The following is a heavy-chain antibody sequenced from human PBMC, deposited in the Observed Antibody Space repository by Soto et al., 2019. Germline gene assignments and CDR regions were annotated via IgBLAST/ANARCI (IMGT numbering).Heavy chain of an antibody. V-gene: IGHV4-59*01. D-gene: IGHD3-3*01. Sequence: SETLSLTCTVSGGSISSYYWSWIRQPPGKVLEWIGYIYYSGSSNYNPSLKSRVTISVDTSKIQFSLKLSSVTAADTAVYYCARGDDSDYYYYYGMDVWGQGTTVTVSS. CDR2: IYYSGSS. J-gene: IGHJ6*02. CDR3: ARGDDSDYYYYYGMDV. CDR1: GGSISSYY.